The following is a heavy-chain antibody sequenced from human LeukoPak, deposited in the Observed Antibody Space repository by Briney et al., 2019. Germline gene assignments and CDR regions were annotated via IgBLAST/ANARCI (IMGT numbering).Heavy chain of an antibody. CDR3: ARHLPQMVRLDF. V-gene: IGHV4-39*01. Sequence: SETLSLTCTVFGDSISDSSFYWGWIRQPPGKGLEWIGSIYYSGSTYYNPSLKSRVTISVDTSKNQFSLKLNSVTAADTAVYYCARHLPQMVRLDFWGQGTLVTVSS. CDR1: GDSISDSSFY. CDR2: IYYSGST. D-gene: IGHD3-10*01. J-gene: IGHJ4*02.